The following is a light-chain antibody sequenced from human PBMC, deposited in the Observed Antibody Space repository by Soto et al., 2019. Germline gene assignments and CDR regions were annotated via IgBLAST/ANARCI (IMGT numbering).Light chain of an antibody. CDR2: EVT. CDR1: SSDIGSYDL. CDR3: CSFRDFTYG. Sequence: QSVLTQPASVSGSPGQSITISCSGTSSDIGSYDLVSWYQQHPGTAPKLIIYEVTKRPSGVSTRFSGSKSGNTASLTISGLQAVDEADYYCCSFRDFTYGFGNGTKVTV. J-gene: IGLJ1*01. V-gene: IGLV2-23*02.